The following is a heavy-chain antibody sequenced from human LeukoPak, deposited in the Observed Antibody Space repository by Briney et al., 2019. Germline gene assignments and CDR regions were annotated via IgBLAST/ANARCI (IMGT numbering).Heavy chain of an antibody. CDR2: ISYDGSNK. J-gene: IGHJ6*03. Sequence: PGGSLRLSCVASGFISSSYALHWVRQAPGKGLDWVAVISYDGSNKYYADSVKGRFTISRDNAKNSLYLQMNSLRAEDTAVYYCARVALWFGELGAVYYYYYMDVWGKGTTVTVSS. V-gene: IGHV3-30-3*01. D-gene: IGHD3-10*01. CDR3: ARVALWFGELGAVYYYYYMDV. CDR1: GFISSSYA.